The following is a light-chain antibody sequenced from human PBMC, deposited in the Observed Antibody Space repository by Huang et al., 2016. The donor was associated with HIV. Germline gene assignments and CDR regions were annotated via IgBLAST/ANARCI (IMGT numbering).Light chain of an antibody. CDR2: AAS. V-gene: IGKV1-6*01. CDR1: QVIRNN. J-gene: IGKJ1*01. CDR3: LQDYSYPWT. Sequence: AIQMTQSPSSLSASVGDRVTITCRASQVIRNNLGWYQQKPGKAPKLLISAASSSQSGVPYRFSGSGSGTDFTLTISSLQPDDFATYYCLQDYSYPWTFGQGTKVEIK.